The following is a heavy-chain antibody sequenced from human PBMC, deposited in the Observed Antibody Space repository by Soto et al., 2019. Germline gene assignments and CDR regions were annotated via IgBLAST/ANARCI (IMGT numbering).Heavy chain of an antibody. CDR1: GGSISSGGYY. CDR2: IYYSGST. J-gene: IGHJ4*02. Sequence: TLSLTCTVSGGSISSGGYYWSWIRQHPGKGLEWIGYIYYSGSTYYNPSLKSRVTISVDTSKNQFSLKLSSVTAADTAVYYCARYSSGYVRYFDYWGQGTLVTVSS. CDR3: ARYSSGYVRYFDY. D-gene: IGHD3-22*01. V-gene: IGHV4-31*03.